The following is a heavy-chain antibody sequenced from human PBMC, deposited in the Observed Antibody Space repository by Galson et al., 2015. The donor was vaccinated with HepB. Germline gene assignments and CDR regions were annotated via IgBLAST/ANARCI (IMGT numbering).Heavy chain of an antibody. CDR1: GFNFNHYG. CDR2: ISYDGENE. J-gene: IGHJ4*02. Sequence: SLRLSCAASGFNFNHYGMHWVRQAPGKGLEWVALISYDGENEWYADSVKGRFTISRDNSKGALFLQMNSLRPEDTAMYYCAREGDTTVMFHFAHWGQGTVVTVSS. D-gene: IGHD2/OR15-2a*01. V-gene: IGHV3-30*03. CDR3: AREGDTTVMFHFAH.